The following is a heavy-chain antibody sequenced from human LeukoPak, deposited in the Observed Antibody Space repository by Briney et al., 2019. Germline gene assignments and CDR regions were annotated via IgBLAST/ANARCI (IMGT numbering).Heavy chain of an antibody. CDR2: ISAYNGNT. D-gene: IGHD3-22*01. CDR3: ARVPMIVVVITPLGYFDY. CDR1: GYTFTSYG. J-gene: IGHJ4*02. V-gene: IGHV1-18*01. Sequence: ASVKVSCKASGYTFTSYGISWVRQAPGQGLEWMGWISAYNGNTNYAQKLQGRVTMTTDTSTSTAYMELRSLRSDDTAVYYCARVPMIVVVITPLGYFDYWGQGTLATVSS.